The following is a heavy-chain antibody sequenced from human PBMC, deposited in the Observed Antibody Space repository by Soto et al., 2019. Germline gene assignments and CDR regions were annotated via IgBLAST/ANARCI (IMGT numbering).Heavy chain of an antibody. Sequence: EVQLVESGGGLVQPGGSLRLSCEVSGFTFSTYSMNWVRQAPGKGLEWVSYIYTSSSTIYYADSVKGRFIISRDNAKNSLYLQMNSLRADDTAVYYCARAYSGSGYDRGFLDYWGQGALVTVSS. CDR1: GFTFSTYS. D-gene: IGHD6-13*01. CDR2: IYTSSSTI. CDR3: ARAYSGSGYDRGFLDY. J-gene: IGHJ4*02. V-gene: IGHV3-48*01.